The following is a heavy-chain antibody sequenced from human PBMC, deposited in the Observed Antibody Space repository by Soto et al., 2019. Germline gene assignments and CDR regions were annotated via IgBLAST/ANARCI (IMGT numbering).Heavy chain of an antibody. CDR2: IAVGSGYT. Sequence: SVKVSCKASGFTFTSSAFQWVRQARGQRLEWIGWIAVGSGYTNYAQRFQDRVTLTRDMSTATTYMELSRLTSEDTAIYYCAADATAWQEMVPSDYWGQGTLVTVSS. D-gene: IGHD2-8*01. CDR1: GFTFTSSA. J-gene: IGHJ4*02. CDR3: AADATAWQEMVPSDY. V-gene: IGHV1-58*01.